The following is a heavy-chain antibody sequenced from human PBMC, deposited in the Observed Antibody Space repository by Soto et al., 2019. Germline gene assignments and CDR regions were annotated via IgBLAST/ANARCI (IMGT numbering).Heavy chain of an antibody. Sequence: GGSLRLSCAASGFTVGSNYMSWVRQAPGKGLEWVSVIFSGGNTYYADSVKGRFTISRDSSKNTLYLQMNSLRAEDTAVYYCARDPGTISPQYHFDYWGQGTLVTVSS. CDR1: GFTVGSNY. CDR2: IFSGGNT. J-gene: IGHJ4*02. V-gene: IGHV3-53*01. D-gene: IGHD1-1*01. CDR3: ARDPGTISPQYHFDY.